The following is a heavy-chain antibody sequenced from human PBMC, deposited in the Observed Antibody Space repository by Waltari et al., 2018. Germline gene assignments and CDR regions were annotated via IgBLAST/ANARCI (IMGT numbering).Heavy chain of an antibody. J-gene: IGHJ4*02. V-gene: IGHV4-4*07. CDR3: ARDWAAVADYYFDY. D-gene: IGHD6-19*01. CDR1: GGSLSSYY. Sequence: QVQLQESGPGLVKPSETLSLTCTVSGGSLSSYYWSWIRPPAGKGLEWIGRIYSSGSTNYNPSLRSRVTMSVDTSKNQFSLKLNSVTAADTAVYYCARDWAAVADYYFDYWGQGTLVTVSS. CDR2: IYSSGST.